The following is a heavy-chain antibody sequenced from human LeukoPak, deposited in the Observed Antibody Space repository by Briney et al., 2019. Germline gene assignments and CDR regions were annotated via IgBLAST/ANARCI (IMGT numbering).Heavy chain of an antibody. J-gene: IGHJ6*03. CDR3: ARGERGSSWYPAHYYMGV. Sequence: SDTLSLTCSVSGDFLSLYHGLCIRQPPGKGLEWIGYIYYSCSTNYNPSLKSRVTISVDTSKNQFSLKLSSVTAADTAVYYCARGERGSSWYPAHYYMGVWGKGTTVTVSS. D-gene: IGHD6-13*01. V-gene: IGHV4-59*01. CDR1: GDFLSLYH. CDR2: IYYSCST.